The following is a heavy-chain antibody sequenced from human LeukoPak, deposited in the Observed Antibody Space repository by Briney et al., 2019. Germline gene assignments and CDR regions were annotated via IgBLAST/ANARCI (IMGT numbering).Heavy chain of an antibody. J-gene: IGHJ4*02. CDR2: IYYSGST. V-gene: IGHV4-59*01. CDR1: GGSISNYY. CDR3: ARGRGDSSSPFDY. D-gene: IGHD6-13*01. Sequence: SETLSPTCTVSGGSISNYYWSWIRQPPGKGLEWLGCIYYSGSTNYNPSLKSRVTISVDTSENQFSLRLSSVTAADTAVYYCARGRGDSSSPFDYWGQGTLVTVSS.